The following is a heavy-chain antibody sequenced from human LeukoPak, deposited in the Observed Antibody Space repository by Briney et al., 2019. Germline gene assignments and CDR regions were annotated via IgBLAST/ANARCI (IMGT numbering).Heavy chain of an antibody. Sequence: PSETLSLTCTVSGGSISSYYWSWIRQPPGKGLEWIGYIYHSGSTYYNPSLKSRVTISVDRSKNQFSLKLSSVTAADTAVYYCARGVVVAVTGWFDPWGQGTLVTVSS. CDR2: IYHSGST. CDR3: ARGVVVAVTGWFDP. CDR1: GGSISSYY. D-gene: IGHD2-15*01. V-gene: IGHV4-59*12. J-gene: IGHJ5*02.